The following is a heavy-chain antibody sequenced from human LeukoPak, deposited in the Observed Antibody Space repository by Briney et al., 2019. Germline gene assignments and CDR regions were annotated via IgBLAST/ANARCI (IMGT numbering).Heavy chain of an antibody. V-gene: IGHV3-9*01. D-gene: IGHD5-18*01. Sequence: GGSLRLSCAASGFTFDDYAMHWVRQAPGKGLEWVSGISWNSGSIGYADSVKGRFTISRDNAKNSLYLQMNSLRAEDTALYYCAKKASLSGYSYDPFDYWGQGTLVTVSS. J-gene: IGHJ4*02. CDR3: AKKASLSGYSYDPFDY. CDR1: GFTFDDYA. CDR2: ISWNSGSI.